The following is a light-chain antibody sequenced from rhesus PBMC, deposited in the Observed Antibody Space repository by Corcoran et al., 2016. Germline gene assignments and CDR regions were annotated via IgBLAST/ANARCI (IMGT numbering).Light chain of an antibody. Sequence: DIVMTQTPLSLPVTPGEPASISCRSSQSLLDSDGYTCLDWYLQKPGQSPQLLIYEVSNRVSGVPDRFRGSGSGTDVTLKISRVEAEDVGVYYCMQSIEFPLTFGGGTKVEIK. V-gene: IGKV2-90*01. J-gene: IGKJ4*01. CDR1: QSLLDSDGYTC. CDR2: EVS. CDR3: MQSIEFPLT.